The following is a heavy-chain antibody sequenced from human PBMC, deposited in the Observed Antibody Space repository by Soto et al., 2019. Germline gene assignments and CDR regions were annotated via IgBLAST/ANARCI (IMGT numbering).Heavy chain of an antibody. CDR1: EHSFTTYY. V-gene: IGHV1-46*01. CDR3: ARGNYGSGTYFAAFDF. CDR2: INPSRGST. Sequence: ASVKVSCKASEHSFTTYYFHWVRQAPGQGLEWMGIINPSRGSTNFARKFQGRLTMSRDTSTTTIYMELSSLTSEDTAVYYCARGNYGSGTYFAAFDFWGQGTMVTVSS. J-gene: IGHJ3*01. D-gene: IGHD3-10*01.